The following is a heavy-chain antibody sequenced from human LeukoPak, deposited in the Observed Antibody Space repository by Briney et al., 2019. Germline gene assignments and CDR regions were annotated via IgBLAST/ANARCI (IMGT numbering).Heavy chain of an antibody. CDR2: IKSKTDGGTT. CDR3: ARLAYSGSSGYYYYMDV. D-gene: IGHD1-26*01. Sequence: GGSLRLSCAASGFTFSNYAMHWVRQAPGKGLEWVGRIKSKTDGGTTDYAAPVKGRFTISRDDSKNTLYLQMNSLKTEDTAVYYCARLAYSGSSGYYYYMDVWGKGTTVTISS. V-gene: IGHV3-15*01. CDR1: GFTFSNYA. J-gene: IGHJ6*03.